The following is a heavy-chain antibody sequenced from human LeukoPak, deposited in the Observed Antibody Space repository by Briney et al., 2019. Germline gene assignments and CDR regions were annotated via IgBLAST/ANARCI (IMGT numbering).Heavy chain of an antibody. V-gene: IGHV3-7*01. D-gene: IGHD2-15*01. CDR1: GFTFSSYW. CDR2: IKQDGSEK. J-gene: IGHJ4*02. CDR3: ARDWSLLDY. Sequence: PGGSLRLSCAASGFTFSSYWVSWVRQAPGKGLEWVANIKQDGSEKYYVDSVKGRFTISRDKAKNSLYLQMNSLRAEDTAVYYCARDWSLLDYWGQGTLVTVSS.